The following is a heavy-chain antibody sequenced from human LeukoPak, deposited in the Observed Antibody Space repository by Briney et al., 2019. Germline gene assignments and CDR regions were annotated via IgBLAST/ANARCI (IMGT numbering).Heavy chain of an antibody. V-gene: IGHV3-23*01. CDR3: AKDVTLLGGGSDIFDY. J-gene: IGHJ4*02. CDR2: IRGSGGST. CDR1: GFTFSSYG. D-gene: IGHD2-15*01. Sequence: PGGSLRLSCAASGFTFSSYGMSWVRQAPGKGLEWFSAIRGSGGSTYYADSVKGRFTISRDNSKNTLYLQMNSLRAEDTAVYYCAKDVTLLGGGSDIFDYWGQGTLVTVSS.